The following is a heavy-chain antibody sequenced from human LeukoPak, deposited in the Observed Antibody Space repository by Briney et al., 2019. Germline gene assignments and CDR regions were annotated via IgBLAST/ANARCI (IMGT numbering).Heavy chain of an antibody. V-gene: IGHV3-21*01. CDR1: GVTFSSYS. CDR2: ISSSSSYI. Sequence: GGSLRLSCAASGVTFSSYSMNWVRQAPGKGLEWVSYISSSSSYIYYADSVRGRFTISRDNAKTSLYLQMNSLRAEDTAVYYCARDWFLVDYWGQGTLVTVSS. D-gene: IGHD3-22*01. CDR3: ARDWFLVDY. J-gene: IGHJ4*02.